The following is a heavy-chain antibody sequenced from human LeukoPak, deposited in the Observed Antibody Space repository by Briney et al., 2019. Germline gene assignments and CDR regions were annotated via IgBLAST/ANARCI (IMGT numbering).Heavy chain of an antibody. V-gene: IGHV1-2*02. CDR2: INPNSGGT. CDR3: AKELMITFGGVIAPDFDY. D-gene: IGHD3-16*02. Sequence: ASVKVSCKASGYTFTGYYMHWVRQAPGQGLEWMGWINPNSGGTNYAQKFQGRVTMTRDTSISTAYMELSRLRSDDTAVYYCAKELMITFGGVIAPDFDYWGQGTLVTVSS. J-gene: IGHJ4*02. CDR1: GYTFTGYY.